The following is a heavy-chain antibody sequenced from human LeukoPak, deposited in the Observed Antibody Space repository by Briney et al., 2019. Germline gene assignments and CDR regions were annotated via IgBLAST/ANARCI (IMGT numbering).Heavy chain of an antibody. D-gene: IGHD4-23*01. CDR1: GYSFTSYW. Sequence: GESLKISCKGSGYSFTSYWIGWVRQMPGKGLEWMGIIYPGDSDTRYSPSFEGQVTISADKSITTAYLQWSSLKASDTAMYYCARQIYGGKSSNLQDYWGQGTLVTVSS. J-gene: IGHJ4*02. CDR3: ARQIYGGKSSNLQDY. V-gene: IGHV5-51*01. CDR2: IYPGDSDT.